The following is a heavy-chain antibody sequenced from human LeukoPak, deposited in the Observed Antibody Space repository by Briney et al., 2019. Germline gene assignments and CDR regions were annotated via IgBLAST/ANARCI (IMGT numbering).Heavy chain of an antibody. CDR1: GGSMSSGYYY. J-gene: IGHJ6*03. CDR2: IYISGST. Sequence: SETLSLTCTVSGGSMSSGYYYWSWIRQPAGKGLDWIGRIYISGSTNYDPSLKSRVTISVDTSKNQFSLKLSSVTAADTAVYYCARLNRYSSSWSYYYYYYMDVWGKGTTVTISS. D-gene: IGHD6-13*01. CDR3: ARLNRYSSSWSYYYYYYMDV. V-gene: IGHV4-61*02.